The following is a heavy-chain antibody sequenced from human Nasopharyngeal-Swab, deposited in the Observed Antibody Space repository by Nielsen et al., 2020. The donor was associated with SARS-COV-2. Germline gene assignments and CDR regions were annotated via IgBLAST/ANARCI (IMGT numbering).Heavy chain of an antibody. CDR2: VRIKSNNYAT. J-gene: IGHJ4*02. CDR3: TRCGGGCYSGRDY. CDR1: GFTFSDSA. D-gene: IGHD2-15*01. V-gene: IGHV3-73*01. Sequence: GESLKTPCAAPGFTFSDSAVHWVRQASVKGLEWVGRVRIKSNNYATSSAASVTGRFTISRDDSKNTAYLQMNSLKTEDTAMYYCTRCGGGCYSGRDYWGQGTLVTVSS.